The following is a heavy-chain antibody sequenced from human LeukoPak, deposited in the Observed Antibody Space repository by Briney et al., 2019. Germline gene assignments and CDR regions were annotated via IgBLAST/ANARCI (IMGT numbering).Heavy chain of an antibody. V-gene: IGHV4-59*01. CDR1: GGSISSYY. CDR3: ARVSGYDWESFYDY. J-gene: IGHJ4*02. D-gene: IGHD5-12*01. CDR2: IYYSGST. Sequence: SETLPLTCTVSGGSISSYYWSWIRQPPGKGLEWIGYIYYSGSTNYNPSLKSRVTISVDTSKNQFSLKLSSVTAADTAMYYCARVSGYDWESFYDYWGQGSLVTVSS.